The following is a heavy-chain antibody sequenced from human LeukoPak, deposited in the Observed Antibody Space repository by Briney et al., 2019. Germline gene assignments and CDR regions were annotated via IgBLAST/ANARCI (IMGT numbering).Heavy chain of an antibody. CDR1: GGSISSSGYY. CDR2: ISYTGST. J-gene: IGHJ4*02. V-gene: IGHV4-39*02. Sequence: PSETLSLTCTVSGGSISSSGYYWGWIRQPPGKGLEWIGSISYTGSTYYSPSFKSRVTVSADTSKNHFSLNLNSVTAADTAVYYCARRRGSSSDFDYWGQGTLVTVSS. CDR3: ARRRGSSSDFDY. D-gene: IGHD6-6*01.